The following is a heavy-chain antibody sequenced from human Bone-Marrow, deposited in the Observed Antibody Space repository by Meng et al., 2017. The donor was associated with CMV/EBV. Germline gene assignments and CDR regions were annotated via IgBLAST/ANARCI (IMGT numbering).Heavy chain of an antibody. V-gene: IGHV4-38-2*02. CDR2: IYHSGST. CDR1: GYSISSGYY. Sequence: SETLSLTCTVSGYSISSGYYWGWIRQPPGKGLEWIGSIYHSGSTYYNPSLKSRVTISVDTSKNQFSLKLYSVIAADTAVYYCARRPRGSGYYYSYYYGMDVWGQGTTVTVSS. J-gene: IGHJ6*02. D-gene: IGHD3-22*01. CDR3: ARRPRGSGYYYSYYYGMDV.